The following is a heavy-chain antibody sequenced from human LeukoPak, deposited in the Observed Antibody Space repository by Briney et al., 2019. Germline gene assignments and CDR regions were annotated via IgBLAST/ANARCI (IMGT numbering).Heavy chain of an antibody. Sequence: SETLSLTCTVSHYSISSNYYWGWIRQPPGKGLERIGSIYHSGSTYYNPSLKSRVTISVDTSKNQFSLKLTSVTAADTAVYYCARSSGYMSYWGQGTLVTVSP. CDR3: ARSSGYMSY. CDR1: HYSISSNYY. J-gene: IGHJ4*02. D-gene: IGHD3-22*01. CDR2: IYHSGST. V-gene: IGHV4-38-2*02.